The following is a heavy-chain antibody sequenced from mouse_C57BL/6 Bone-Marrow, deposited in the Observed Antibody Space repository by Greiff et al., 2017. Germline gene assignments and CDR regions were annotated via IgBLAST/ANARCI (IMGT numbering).Heavy chain of an antibody. V-gene: IGHV1-72*01. D-gene: IGHD1-1*01. CDR3: SSCYNDGSSSARLAY. CDR1: GYTFTSYW. Sequence: VQLQQPGAELVKPGASVKLSCKASGYTFTSYWMHWVKQRPGRGLEWIGGIDPTGGGTKYNEKFKSQATLTVDTPSSPAYMQLRSLTSADSAVYEWSSCYNDGSSSARLAYWGQGTLVTVSA. CDR2: IDPTGGGT. J-gene: IGHJ3*01.